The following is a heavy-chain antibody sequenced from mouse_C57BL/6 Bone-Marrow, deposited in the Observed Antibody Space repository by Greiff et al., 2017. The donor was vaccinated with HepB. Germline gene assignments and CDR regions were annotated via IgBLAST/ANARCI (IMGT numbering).Heavy chain of an antibody. CDR1: GFSLTSYG. Sequence: VQLQQSGPGLVAPSQSLSITCTVSGFSLTSYGVDWVRQSPGKGLEWLGVIWGVGSTNYNSALKSRLSISKDNSKSQVFLKMNSLQTDDTAMYYCASAYYYGSSYWYFDVWGTGTTVTVSS. V-gene: IGHV2-6*01. J-gene: IGHJ1*03. CDR3: ASAYYYGSSYWYFDV. D-gene: IGHD1-1*01. CDR2: IWGVGST.